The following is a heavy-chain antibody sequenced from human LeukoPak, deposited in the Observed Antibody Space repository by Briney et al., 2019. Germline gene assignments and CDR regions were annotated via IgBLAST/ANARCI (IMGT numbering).Heavy chain of an antibody. D-gene: IGHD2-2*01. CDR3: ARDPLLGVVPAALLGYYMDV. V-gene: IGHV3-7*01. J-gene: IGHJ6*03. CDR2: IKQDGSEK. Sequence: GGSLILSCAASGFTFSSYWMSWVRQAPGKGLEWVANIKQDGSEKYYVDSVKGRFTISRDNAKNSLYLQMNSLRAEDTAVYYCARDPLLGVVPAALLGYYMDVWGKGTTVTVSS. CDR1: GFTFSSYW.